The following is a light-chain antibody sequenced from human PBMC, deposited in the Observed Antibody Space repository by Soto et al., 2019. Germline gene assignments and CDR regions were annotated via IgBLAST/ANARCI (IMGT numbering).Light chain of an antibody. CDR3: SSYTTSNTRQIV. Sequence: QSVLTQPASVSGSPGQSITISCTGTSSDVGGYNYVSWYQHHPGKPPKLMIYDVSNRPSGVSNRCSGSKSGDTASLTISGLQHDDEDDYYCSSYTTSNTRQIVLGTGTKVTVL. J-gene: IGLJ1*01. CDR2: DVS. V-gene: IGLV2-14*03. CDR1: SSDVGGYNY.